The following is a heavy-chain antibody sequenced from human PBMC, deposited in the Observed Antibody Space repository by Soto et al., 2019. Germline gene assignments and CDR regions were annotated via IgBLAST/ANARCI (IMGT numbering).Heavy chain of an antibody. D-gene: IGHD5-18*01. Sequence: SVKVSCKASGGTFSSYAISWVRQAPGQGLEWMGGIIPIFGTANYAQKFQGRVTITADESTSTAYMELSSLRSEDTAVYYCARDEAIQLWPLVAFDIWGQGTMVTVS. CDR3: ARDEAIQLWPLVAFDI. CDR2: IIPIFGTA. J-gene: IGHJ3*02. CDR1: GGTFSSYA. V-gene: IGHV1-69*13.